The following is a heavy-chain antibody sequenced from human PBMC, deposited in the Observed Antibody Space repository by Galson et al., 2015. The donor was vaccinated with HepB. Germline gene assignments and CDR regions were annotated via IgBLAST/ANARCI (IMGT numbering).Heavy chain of an antibody. Sequence: SLRLSCAASGFTFSSYAVNWVRQAPGKGLEWVSVISGSGGSTNYADSVKGRFTISRDNSKNTLYLQMNSLRAEDTAIYYCAKRILNYYFDYWGQGTLVTVSS. J-gene: IGHJ4*02. CDR1: GFTFSSYA. CDR3: AKRILNYYFDY. D-gene: IGHD3-10*01. CDR2: ISGSGGST. V-gene: IGHV3-23*01.